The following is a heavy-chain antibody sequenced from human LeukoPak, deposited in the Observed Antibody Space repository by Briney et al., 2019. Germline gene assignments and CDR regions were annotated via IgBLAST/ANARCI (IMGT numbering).Heavy chain of an antibody. CDR2: INHSGST. J-gene: IGHJ4*02. V-gene: IGHV4-34*01. CDR3: ARGVQLDY. Sequence: SETLSLTCAVYGGSFSGYYWSWIRQPPGKGLEWIGEINHSGSTNYNPSLRSRVTISVDTSKNQFSLKLSSVTAADTAVYYCARGVQLDYWGQGTLVTVSS. D-gene: IGHD5-18*01. CDR1: GGSFSGYY.